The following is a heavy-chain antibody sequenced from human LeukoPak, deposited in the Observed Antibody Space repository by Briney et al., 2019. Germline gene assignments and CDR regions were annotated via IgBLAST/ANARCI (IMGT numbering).Heavy chain of an antibody. D-gene: IGHD3-3*01. CDR2: IKQDGSEK. CDR3: ARDNGVVHGVYYMDV. V-gene: IGHV3-7*01. CDR1: GFTFSNYW. J-gene: IGHJ6*03. Sequence: PGGSLRLSCAASGFTFSNYWMTWVRQAPGKGLEWVADIKQDGSEKLHVKSVRGRFTISRDNAKMSLFLQMNSLRAEDTAVYYCARDNGVVHGVYYMDVWGKGTTVTVS.